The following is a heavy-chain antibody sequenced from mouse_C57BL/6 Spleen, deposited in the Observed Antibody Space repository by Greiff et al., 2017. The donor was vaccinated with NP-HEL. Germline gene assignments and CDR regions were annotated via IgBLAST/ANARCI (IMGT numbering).Heavy chain of an antibody. V-gene: IGHV14-3*01. CDR3: ARGDLDSSGYGDY. J-gene: IGHJ3*01. CDR2: IDPANGNT. D-gene: IGHD3-2*02. Sequence: VQLQQSVAELVRPGASVKLSCTASGFNFTNTYMHWVKQRPGQGLEWIGRIDPANGNTNYAAKFQGKATLTADTSSNTAYLQLSSLTSEDTAIYYWARGDLDSSGYGDYWGQGTLVTVSA. CDR1: GFNFTNTY.